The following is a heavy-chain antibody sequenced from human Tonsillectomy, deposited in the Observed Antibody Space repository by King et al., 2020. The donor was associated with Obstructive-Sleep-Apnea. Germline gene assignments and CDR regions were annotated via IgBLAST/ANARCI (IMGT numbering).Heavy chain of an antibody. CDR1: GYTLTELS. J-gene: IGHJ6*02. D-gene: IGHD6-13*01. Sequence: VQLVQSGAEVKKPGASVKVSCKVSGYTLTELSMHWVRHTPGKGLEWMGGFDPEDGETMYAQKFQGRVTMTEDTSTDTAYMELSSLRSEDTAVYYCATDSAGAGIRHHYYYGMDVWGQGTTVTVSS. CDR2: FDPEDGET. V-gene: IGHV1-24*01. CDR3: ATDSAGAGIRHHYYYGMDV.